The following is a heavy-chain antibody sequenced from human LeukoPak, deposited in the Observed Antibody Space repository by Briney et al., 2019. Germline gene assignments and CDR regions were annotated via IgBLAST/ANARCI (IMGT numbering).Heavy chain of an antibody. J-gene: IGHJ6*02. CDR2: INPNTGGT. Sequence: ASVKVSCKASGYTFTSHYMHWVRQAPGQGLEWMGYINPNTGGTNYAQKFQGRVTMTRDTSISTAYMELSRLRSDDTAVYYCARANYYYGSGSYVSYYYGMDVWGQGTTVTVSS. CDR3: ARANYYYGSGSYVSYYYGMDV. CDR1: GYTFTSHY. V-gene: IGHV1-2*02. D-gene: IGHD3-10*01.